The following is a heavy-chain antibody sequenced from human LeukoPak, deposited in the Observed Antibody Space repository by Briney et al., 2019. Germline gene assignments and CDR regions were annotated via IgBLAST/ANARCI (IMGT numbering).Heavy chain of an antibody. Sequence: SVKVSCKASGGTFSSYAISWVRQAPGQGLEWMGGIIPIFGIANYAQKFQGRVTITADKSTSTAYMELSSLRSEDTAVYYCAFTEGYCSGGSCGPSYYYYGMDVWGQGTTVTVSS. D-gene: IGHD2-15*01. CDR2: IIPIFGIA. CDR1: GGTFSSYA. J-gene: IGHJ6*02. V-gene: IGHV1-69*10. CDR3: AFTEGYCSGGSCGPSYYYYGMDV.